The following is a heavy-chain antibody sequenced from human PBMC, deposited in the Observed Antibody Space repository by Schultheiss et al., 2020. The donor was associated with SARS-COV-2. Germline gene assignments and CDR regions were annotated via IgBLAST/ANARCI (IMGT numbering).Heavy chain of an antibody. D-gene: IGHD3-10*01. CDR2: INAGNGNT. CDR3: ARDFTMVRGVSLCFDY. J-gene: IGHJ4*02. V-gene: IGHV1-3*01. CDR1: GYTFTSYA. Sequence: ASVKVSCKASGYTFTSYAMHWVRQAPGQRLEWMGWINAGNGNTKYSQKFQGRVTITRDTSASTAYMELSSLRSEDTAVYYCARDFTMVRGVSLCFDYWGQGTLVTVSS.